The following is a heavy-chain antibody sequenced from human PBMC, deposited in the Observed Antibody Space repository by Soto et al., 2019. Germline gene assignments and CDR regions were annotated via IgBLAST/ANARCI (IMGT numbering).Heavy chain of an antibody. J-gene: IGHJ5*02. D-gene: IGHD2-2*01. CDR1: AYSFSTYH. Sequence: ASVKVSCKASAYSFSTYHIHWVRQAPGQGLEWMGLINPDAGATNYAQRFQGRLRLTRDTSTSTVYMELRSLRFDDTAVYYCARGDIVLVPASEGNWFDPWGQGTLVTVSS. V-gene: IGHV1-46*01. CDR2: INPDAGAT. CDR3: ARGDIVLVPASEGNWFDP.